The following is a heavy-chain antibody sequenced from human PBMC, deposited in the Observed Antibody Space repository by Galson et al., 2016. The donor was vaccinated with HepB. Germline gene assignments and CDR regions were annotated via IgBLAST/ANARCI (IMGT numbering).Heavy chain of an antibody. CDR3: AKIIMVQGGFYFYGVNV. D-gene: IGHD3-10*01. CDR2: ISGNGGST. CDR1: GFTFSRYA. Sequence: SLRLSCAASGFTFSRYAMSWVRQAPGKGLEWVSTISGNGGSTYYADSVKGRFTISTDNSKNTLYLQMNGLRADDTAVYYCAKIIMVQGGFYFYGVNVWGQETTVTVSS. V-gene: IGHV3-23*01. J-gene: IGHJ6*02.